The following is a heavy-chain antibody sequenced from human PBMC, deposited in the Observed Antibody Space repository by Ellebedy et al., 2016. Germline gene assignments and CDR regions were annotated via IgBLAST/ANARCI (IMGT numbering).Heavy chain of an antibody. CDR3: AREAYDYVWGSYRYTDY. J-gene: IGHJ4*02. CDR1: GFTFSSYS. D-gene: IGHD3-16*02. V-gene: IGHV3-21*01. CDR2: ISSSSSYI. Sequence: GGSLRLSXAASGFTFSSYSMNWVRQAPGKGLEWVSSISSSSSYIYYADSVKGRFTISRDNAKNSLYLQMNSLRAEDTAVYYCAREAYDYVWGSYRYTDYWGQGTLVTVSS.